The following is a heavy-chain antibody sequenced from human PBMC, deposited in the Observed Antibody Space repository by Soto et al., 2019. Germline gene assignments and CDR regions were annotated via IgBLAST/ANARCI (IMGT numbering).Heavy chain of an antibody. Sequence: GGSLRLSCAASGLIFSDVWMTWVRQAPGKGLEWVGRIKTKPDDGTIDYAAPVRGRFTISRDDSKNTLYLQMTSLTPDDTGVYYCTTANLGVDFWGPGTLVTVSS. CDR3: TTANLGVDF. CDR2: IKTKPDDGTI. CDR1: GLIFSDVW. V-gene: IGHV3-15*01. J-gene: IGHJ4*02.